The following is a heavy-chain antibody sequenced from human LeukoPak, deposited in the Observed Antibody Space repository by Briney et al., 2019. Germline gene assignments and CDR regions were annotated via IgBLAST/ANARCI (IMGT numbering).Heavy chain of an antibody. D-gene: IGHD3-10*01. V-gene: IGHV3-7*03. CDR3: ARDWVAGVPFDAFDI. Sequence: GGSLRLSCAASGFTLSSYWMSWVRRAPGKGLEWVANIKEDRSEKYYVDSVKGRFTISRDNAQNSVYLHMNSLTAEDTALYYCARDWVAGVPFDAFDIWGQGTMVSVSS. CDR1: GFTLSSYW. J-gene: IGHJ3*02. CDR2: IKEDRSEK.